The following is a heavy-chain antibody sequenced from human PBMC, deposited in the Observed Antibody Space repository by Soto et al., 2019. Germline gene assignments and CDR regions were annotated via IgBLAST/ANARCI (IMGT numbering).Heavy chain of an antibody. D-gene: IGHD3-10*01. V-gene: IGHV4-59*01. Sequence: SETLSLTCTVSGGSISSYYWCWIRQPPGKGLEWIGYIYYSGSTNYNPSLKSRVTISVDTSKNQFSLKLSSVTAADTAVYYCARGEELWFGEPHPYFDYWGQGTLVTVSS. J-gene: IGHJ4*02. CDR2: IYYSGST. CDR1: GGSISSYY. CDR3: ARGEELWFGEPHPYFDY.